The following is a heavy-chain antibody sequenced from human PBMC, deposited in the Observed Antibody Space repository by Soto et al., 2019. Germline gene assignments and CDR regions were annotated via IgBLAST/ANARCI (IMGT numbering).Heavy chain of an antibody. CDR2: IKQDGSEK. Sequence: ESGGGLVQPGGSLRLSCAVSGFTFSTYWMTWVRQAPGKGLEWVANIKQDGSEKHYVDSVKGRFTISRDNAKNSLYLQMNSLRAEDTAVYFCARGASESDYWGQGTLVTVSS. V-gene: IGHV3-7*01. D-gene: IGHD1-26*01. J-gene: IGHJ4*02. CDR3: ARGASESDY. CDR1: GFTFSTYW.